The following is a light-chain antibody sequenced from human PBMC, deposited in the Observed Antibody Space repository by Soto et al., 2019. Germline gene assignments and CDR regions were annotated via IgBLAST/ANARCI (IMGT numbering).Light chain of an antibody. CDR1: QSVSTY. Sequence: EIVLTQSPGTLSLSPGERATLSCRASQSVSTYLAWYQQKLGQAPRLLIYGASHRATGIPARFSGSGSGTDFALTISSLEPEDFAVYYCQQRSDRRTFGQGTKVEIK. V-gene: IGKV3-11*01. CDR2: GAS. J-gene: IGKJ1*01. CDR3: QQRSDRRT.